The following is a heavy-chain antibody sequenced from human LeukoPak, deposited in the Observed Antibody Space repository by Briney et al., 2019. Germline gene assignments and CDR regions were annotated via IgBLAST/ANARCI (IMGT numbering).Heavy chain of an antibody. J-gene: IGHJ3*02. CDR3: ARDYDFWSGTRRDAFDI. CDR1: GGSISSGDYY. V-gene: IGHV4-30-4*08. CDR2: IYYSGST. D-gene: IGHD3-3*01. Sequence: SQTLSLTCTVSGGSISSGDYYWSWIRQPPGKGLEWIGHIYYSGSTYYNSSLKSRVTISVDTSKNHFSLKLSSVTAADTAVYYCARDYDFWSGTRRDAFDIWGQGTMVTVSS.